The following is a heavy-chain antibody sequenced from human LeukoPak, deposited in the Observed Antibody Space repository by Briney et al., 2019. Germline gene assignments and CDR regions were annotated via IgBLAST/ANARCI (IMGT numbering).Heavy chain of an antibody. CDR1: GVSISSYY. Sequence: PSETLSLTCTVSGVSISSYYWSWIRQPPGKGLEWIGYIYYSGSTNYNPSLKSRVTMSVDTSKNQFSLKLSSVTAADTAVYYCARGSNYYYYYYYMDVWGKGTTVTVSS. J-gene: IGHJ6*03. D-gene: IGHD4/OR15-4a*01. CDR3: ARGSNYYYYYYYMDV. CDR2: IYYSGST. V-gene: IGHV4-59*01.